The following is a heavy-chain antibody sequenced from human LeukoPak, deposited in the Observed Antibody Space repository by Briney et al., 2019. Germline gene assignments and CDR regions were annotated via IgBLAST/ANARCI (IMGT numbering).Heavy chain of an antibody. V-gene: IGHV2-70*01. CDR2: IDWDDDK. D-gene: IGHD1-26*01. CDR3: ARIRGGSFYYFDY. J-gene: IGHJ4*02. CDR1: GFSLSTRGMC. Sequence: SGPTLVNPTQTLTLTCTFSGFSLSTRGMCVSWIRQPPGKALEWLALIDWDDDKYYSTSLKTRLTISKDPSKNQVVLAMPNMDPVDTATYYCARIRGGSFYYFDYWGQGALVTVSS.